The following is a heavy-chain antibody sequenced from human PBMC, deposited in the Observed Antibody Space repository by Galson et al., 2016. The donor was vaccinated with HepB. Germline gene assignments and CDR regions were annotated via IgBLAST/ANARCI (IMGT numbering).Heavy chain of an antibody. V-gene: IGHV1-46*02. CDR2: IKPSGGNT. J-gene: IGHJ4*02. CDR3: ARELDNSFYFDD. CDR1: GYTFNTYN. Sequence: SVKISCKASGYTFNTYNMHWVRQAPGQGLEWMGIIKPSGGNTIYAQKFQDRITMTRDTSTSTVYMELISLRSEDTAVYYCARELDNSFYFDDWGQGTLLTVSS. D-gene: IGHD1-1*01.